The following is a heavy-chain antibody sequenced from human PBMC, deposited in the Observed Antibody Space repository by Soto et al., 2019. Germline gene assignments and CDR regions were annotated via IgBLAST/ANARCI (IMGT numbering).Heavy chain of an antibody. V-gene: IGHV4-34*01. Sequence: QVQLQQWGAGLLKPSETLSLTCAVYGGSFSGYYWTWIRQPPGTGLEWIGEINHSGSTNYNPSLKSRLTIALXTSKNQFSLKLTSVTAADTAVYYWARDKITGLFDYWGQGTLVTVSS. CDR3: ARDKITGLFDY. D-gene: IGHD2-8*02. CDR2: INHSGST. CDR1: GGSFSGYY. J-gene: IGHJ4*02.